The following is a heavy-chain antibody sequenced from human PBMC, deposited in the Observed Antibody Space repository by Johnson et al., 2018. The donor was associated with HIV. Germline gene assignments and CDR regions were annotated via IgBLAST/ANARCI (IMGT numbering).Heavy chain of an antibody. CDR3: ARARRVRGVIIPDAFDI. D-gene: IGHD3-10*01. Sequence: VQLVESGGGLVQPGGSLRLSCAASGFTFSSYWMHWVRQAPGKGLVWVSRINSDGSSTSYAASVKGRFTMPRDNAKNTLYLQMNRLRAEDTAVYYCARARRVRGVIIPDAFDIWGQGTMVTVSS. V-gene: IGHV3-74*01. J-gene: IGHJ3*02. CDR1: GFTFSSYW. CDR2: INSDGSST.